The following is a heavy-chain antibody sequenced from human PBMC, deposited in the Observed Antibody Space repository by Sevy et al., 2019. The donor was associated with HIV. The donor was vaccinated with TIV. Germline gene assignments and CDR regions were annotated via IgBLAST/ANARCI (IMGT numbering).Heavy chain of an antibody. CDR2: LSFGCGKI. CDR3: AREGCSRPQDY. D-gene: IGHD2-8*01. V-gene: IGHV3-23*01. CDR1: GFAFYEYS. J-gene: IGHJ4*02. Sequence: GGSLRLSCAASGFAFYEYSMSWIRQAPGKGLEWVATLSFGCGKINYADSVKGRFTISIDNSKNSFYLQMDNLRVEDTALYYCAREGCSRPQDYWGQGTRVTVSS.